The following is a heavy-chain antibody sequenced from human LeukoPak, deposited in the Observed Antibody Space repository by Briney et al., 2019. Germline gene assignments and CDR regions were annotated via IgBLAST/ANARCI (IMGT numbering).Heavy chain of an antibody. CDR1: GYTFTSYG. CDR3: ARERGQYSSSWYFDY. J-gene: IGHJ4*02. Sequence: ASVKVSCTASGYTFTSYGISLVRQAPGQGIEWMGWISAYNGNTNYAQKLQGRVTMTTDTSTSTACMELRSLRSDDTAVYYCARERGQYSSSWYFDYWGQGTLVTVSS. D-gene: IGHD6-13*01. V-gene: IGHV1-18*04. CDR2: ISAYNGNT.